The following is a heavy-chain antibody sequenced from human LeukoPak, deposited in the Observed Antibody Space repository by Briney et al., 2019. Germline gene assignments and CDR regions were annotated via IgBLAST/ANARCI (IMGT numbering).Heavy chain of an antibody. Sequence: GGSLRLSSAASGFAFSGDNMNWVRQAQGKGLEWVSFIDAGGSYIRYADSVKGRFTISRDNAKNSLFLQMNSLRAEDTAMYFCARDQAIDIRAYDIWGQGTMVTVSS. V-gene: IGHV3-21*01. CDR1: GFAFSGDN. CDR3: ARDQAIDIRAYDI. D-gene: IGHD5-12*01. CDR2: IDAGGSYI. J-gene: IGHJ3*02.